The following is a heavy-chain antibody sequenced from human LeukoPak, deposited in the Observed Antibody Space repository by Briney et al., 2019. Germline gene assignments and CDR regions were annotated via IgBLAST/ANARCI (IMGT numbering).Heavy chain of an antibody. V-gene: IGHV1-18*01. Sequence: ASVKVSCKASGYTFTTYGITWVRQAPGQGLEWMGWVSAYSGDTDYAQSLQGRVTMTTDTSTSTAYMELTTLISDDTAVYYCARVWYDSGNHLYFYYGLDVWGQGTTVTVSS. CDR2: VSAYSGDT. CDR3: ARVWYDSGNHLYFYYGLDV. D-gene: IGHD3-22*01. J-gene: IGHJ6*02. CDR1: GYTFTTYG.